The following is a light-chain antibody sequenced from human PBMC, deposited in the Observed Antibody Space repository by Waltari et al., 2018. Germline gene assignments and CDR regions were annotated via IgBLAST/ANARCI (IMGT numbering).Light chain of an antibody. CDR1: QSVSSSY. CDR3: QQYGRSPGT. V-gene: IGKV3-20*01. J-gene: IGKJ1*01. Sequence: ENVLSQSPGTLSLSPRERATLSRRASQSVSSSYLAWYQQKPGQAPRLLIYGASSRATGIPDRFSGSGSGTDFTLTISRLEPEDFAVYYCQQYGRSPGTFGQGTKVEIK. CDR2: GAS.